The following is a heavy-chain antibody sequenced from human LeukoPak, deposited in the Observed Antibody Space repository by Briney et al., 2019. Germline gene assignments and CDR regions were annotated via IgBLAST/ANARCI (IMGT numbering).Heavy chain of an antibody. CDR3: ASPYYYDGSSYYHFFDH. CDR1: GFTFSNYP. CDR2: ISYDGTTK. D-gene: IGHD3-22*01. J-gene: IGHJ4*02. V-gene: IGHV3-30*04. Sequence: GGSLRLSCAASGFTFSNYPVHWVRQAPGKGLEWVTVISYDGTTKYYADSVKGRFTISRDNSRNTLYLQMSNLRTEDTAVYYCASPYYYDGSSYYHFFDHWGQGTLVTVSS.